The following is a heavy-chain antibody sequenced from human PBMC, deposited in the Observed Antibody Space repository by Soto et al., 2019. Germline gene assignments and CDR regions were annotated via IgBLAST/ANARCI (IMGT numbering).Heavy chain of an antibody. J-gene: IGHJ5*02. CDR1: GGSISSSSYY. Sequence: SETLSLTCTVSGGSISSSSYYWGWIRQPPGKGLEWIGYIYYTGSTNYNPSLRSRVTISVDTSKNQFSLKLTSVTAADTALYYCARDYFDSSDYTTNWFDPWGQGALVTVS. CDR2: IYYTGST. CDR3: ARDYFDSSDYTTNWFDP. D-gene: IGHD3-22*01. V-gene: IGHV4-61*05.